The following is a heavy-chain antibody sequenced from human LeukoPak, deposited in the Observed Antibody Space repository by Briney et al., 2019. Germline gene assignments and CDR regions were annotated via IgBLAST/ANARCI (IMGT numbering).Heavy chain of an antibody. CDR1: GCTFTSYY. J-gene: IGHJ4*02. D-gene: IGHD3-16*02. V-gene: IGHV1-46*01. Sequence: ASVKVSRKASGCTFTSYYMHWLRQPPGQGIEWMGIINPSGGSTSYAQKFQGRVSMPRVTATSTVFMELSSLRSEDTAVYYCARDFADYVWGSYRSPPRYYFDCWGQGTLVTVSS. CDR3: ARDFADYVWGSYRSPPRYYFDC. CDR2: INPSGGST.